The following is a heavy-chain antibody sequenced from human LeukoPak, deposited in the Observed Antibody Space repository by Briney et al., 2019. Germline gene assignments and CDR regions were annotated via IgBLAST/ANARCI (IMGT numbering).Heavy chain of an antibody. V-gene: IGHV4-39*07. CDR3: ARAGYCSSPTCPDAFDI. Sequence: SRVTISLDTSKNQLSLKLSSVTAADTAVYYCARAGYCSSPTCPDAFDIWGQGTKVTVSS. J-gene: IGHJ3*02. D-gene: IGHD2-2*01.